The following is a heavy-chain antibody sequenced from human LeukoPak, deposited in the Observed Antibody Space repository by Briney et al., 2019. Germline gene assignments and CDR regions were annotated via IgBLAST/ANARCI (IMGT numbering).Heavy chain of an antibody. V-gene: IGHV3-23*01. Sequence: GGSLRLSCAASGFTFSSYAMSWVRQAPGKGLEWVSTISGSGGSTYYVDSVKGRFTITRDNSKNTLYLQMYSLRAEDTAVYYCAKDRFCGGGSCYSIDYWGQGTLVTVSS. CDR2: ISGSGGST. D-gene: IGHD2-15*01. CDR1: GFTFSSYA. CDR3: AKDRFCGGGSCYSIDY. J-gene: IGHJ4*02.